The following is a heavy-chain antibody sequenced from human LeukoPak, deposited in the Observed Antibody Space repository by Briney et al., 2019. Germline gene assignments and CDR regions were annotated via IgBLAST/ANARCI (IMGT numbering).Heavy chain of an antibody. D-gene: IGHD2-15*01. Sequence: GGSLRLSCAASEFTFSKYWMSWVRQAPGKGLEWVADIKQDGSKKYYVDSVKGRFTISRQNAKNSLFLQMNSLRAEDTAVYYCTRHRSGGSQDDAFDIRGQGTMVTVSS. V-gene: IGHV3-7*01. J-gene: IGHJ3*02. CDR3: TRHRSGGSQDDAFDI. CDR1: EFTFSKYW. CDR2: IKQDGSKK.